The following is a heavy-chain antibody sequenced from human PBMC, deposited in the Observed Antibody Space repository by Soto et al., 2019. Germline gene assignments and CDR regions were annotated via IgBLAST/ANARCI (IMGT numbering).Heavy chain of an antibody. CDR1: GYTFTSYY. V-gene: IGHV1-46*01. D-gene: IGHD2-2*01. CDR2: INPSGGST. Sequence: ASVKVSCKASGYTFTSYYMHWVRQAPGQGLEWMGIINPSGGSTSYAQKFQGRVTMTRDTSTSTVYMELSSLRSEDTAVYYCARGGFVVVTDAKKHYYYGMDVWGQGTTVTVSS. J-gene: IGHJ6*02. CDR3: ARGGFVVVTDAKKHYYYGMDV.